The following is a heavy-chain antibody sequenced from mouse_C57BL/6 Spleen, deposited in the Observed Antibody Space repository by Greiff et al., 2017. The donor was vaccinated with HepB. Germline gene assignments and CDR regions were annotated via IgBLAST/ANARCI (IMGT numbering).Heavy chain of an antibody. J-gene: IGHJ2*01. V-gene: IGHV1-69*01. CDR2: IDPSDSYT. CDR3: ARGPVDY. CDR1: GYTFTSYW. Sequence: QVHVKQPGAELVMPGASVKLSCKASGYTFTSYWMHWVKQRPGQGLEWIGEIDPSDSYTNYNQKFKGKSTLTVDKSSSTAYMQLSSLTSEDSAVYYCARGPVDYWGQGTTLTVSS.